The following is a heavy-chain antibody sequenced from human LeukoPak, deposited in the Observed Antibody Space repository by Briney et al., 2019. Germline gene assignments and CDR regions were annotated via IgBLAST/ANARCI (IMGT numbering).Heavy chain of an antibody. D-gene: IGHD3-10*01. Sequence: SETLSLTCTVSGGSVSSGSYYWSWIRQPPGKGLEWIGYIHYSGSTNYNPSLKSRVTISVDTSKNQFSLKLSSVTAADTAVYYCARDGSPTGGSGSYYLDWFDPWGQGTLVTVSS. CDR1: GGSVSSGSYY. CDR2: IHYSGST. J-gene: IGHJ5*02. CDR3: ARDGSPTGGSGSYYLDWFDP. V-gene: IGHV4-61*01.